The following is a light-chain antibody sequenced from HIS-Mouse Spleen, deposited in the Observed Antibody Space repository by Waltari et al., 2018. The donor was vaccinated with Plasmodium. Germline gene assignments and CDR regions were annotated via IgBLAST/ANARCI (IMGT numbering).Light chain of an antibody. V-gene: IGKV3-15*01. CDR2: GAS. Sequence: EIVMTQSPATLSVSPGERATLSCRASPMFSSNLAWYQQKPGQAPRLLIYGASPRATGIPDRMSGSGSGTEFTLLVSSMESEDFAVDYCQQYNNRRRRTFGQGAKVEIK. CDR1: PMFSSN. CDR3: QQYNNRRRRT. J-gene: IGKJ1*01.